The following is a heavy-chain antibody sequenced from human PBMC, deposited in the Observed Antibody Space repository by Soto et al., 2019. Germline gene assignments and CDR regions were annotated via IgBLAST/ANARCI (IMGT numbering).Heavy chain of an antibody. CDR3: ARHSSGYSSSWYYFDY. CDR1: GGSISSSSYY. Sequence: LSLTCTVSGGSISSSSYYWGWIRQPPGKGLEWIGSIYYSGSTYYNPFLKSRVTISVDTSKNQFSLKLSSVTAADTAVYYCARHSSGYSSSWYYFDYWGQGTLVTVSS. D-gene: IGHD6-13*01. CDR2: IYYSGST. V-gene: IGHV4-39*01. J-gene: IGHJ4*02.